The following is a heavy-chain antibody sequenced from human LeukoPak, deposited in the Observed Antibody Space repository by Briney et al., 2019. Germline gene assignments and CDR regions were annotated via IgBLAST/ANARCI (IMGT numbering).Heavy chain of an antibody. CDR2: IYSGGST. J-gene: IGHJ4*02. CDR1: GFTVSSNY. D-gene: IGHD5-18*01. Sequence: GGSLRLSCAASGFTVSSNYMSWVRQAPGKGLEWVSVIYSGGSTYYADSVKGRFTISRDNSKNTLYLQMNSLRAEDTAVYYCARTVQLAYYFDYWGQGTLVTVSS. CDR3: ARTVQLAYYFDY. V-gene: IGHV3-53*01.